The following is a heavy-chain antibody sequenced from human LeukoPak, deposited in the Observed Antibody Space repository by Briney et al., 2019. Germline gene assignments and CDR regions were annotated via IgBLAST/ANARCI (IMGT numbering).Heavy chain of an antibody. Sequence: ASVKVSCKASGYTFTGYYMHWVRQAPGQGPEWMGWINPNSGDTKYAQKFQGRVTMTRDTSISTAYMELTRLRSDDSAVYYCARGETEETGTRPDAFDIWGQGTMVTVSS. D-gene: IGHD6-13*01. CDR1: GYTFTGYY. CDR3: ARGETEETGTRPDAFDI. J-gene: IGHJ3*02. CDR2: INPNSGDT. V-gene: IGHV1-2*02.